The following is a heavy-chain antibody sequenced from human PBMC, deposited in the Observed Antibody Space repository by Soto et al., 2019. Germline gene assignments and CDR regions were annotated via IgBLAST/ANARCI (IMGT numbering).Heavy chain of an antibody. J-gene: IGHJ4*02. CDR3: AKDRRAGGNSGFYSDY. V-gene: IGHV3-23*01. CDR1: GFTFSSYG. Sequence: EVQLLESGGGLVQPGGSLRLSCAASGFTFSSYGMTWVRQAPGKGLDWVSFSSATGAGTYYADSVKGRFTISRDNSKNTLYLQMTSMRAVDTAVYYCAKDRRAGGNSGFYSDYWGQGALVIVSS. CDR2: SSATGAGT. D-gene: IGHD1-7*01.